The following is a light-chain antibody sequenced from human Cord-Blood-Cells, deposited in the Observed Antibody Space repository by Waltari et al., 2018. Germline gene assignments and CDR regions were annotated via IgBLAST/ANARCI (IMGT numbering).Light chain of an antibody. CDR3: QQYDNLPLT. V-gene: IGKV1-33*01. CDR2: AAS. CDR1: QDISNY. Sequence: DIQMTQSPSSLSASVGDRVTITCQASQDISNYLNWYQQKPGNAPKLLIYAASNLETCVLSRFSGSVSGTDFTFTISSLQPDDIATYYCQQYDNLPLTFGGGTKVEIK. J-gene: IGKJ4*01.